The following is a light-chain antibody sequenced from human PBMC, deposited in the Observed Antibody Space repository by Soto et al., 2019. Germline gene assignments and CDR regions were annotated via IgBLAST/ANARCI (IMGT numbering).Light chain of an antibody. CDR2: GAS. CDR1: QGISSH. V-gene: IGKV1-9*01. Sequence: IQLTQSPSSLSASVGDRVTITCRASQGISSHLAWYQQRPGKAPVLLIYGASNLQSGVPSRFSGSGSGTAFTLTISSLQPEDFVTYYCQQFSGYPLTFGQGTRLEI. CDR3: QQFSGYPLT. J-gene: IGKJ5*01.